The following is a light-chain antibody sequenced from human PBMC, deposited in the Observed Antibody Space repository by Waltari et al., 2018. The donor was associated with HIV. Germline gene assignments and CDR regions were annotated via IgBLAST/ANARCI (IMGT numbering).Light chain of an antibody. CDR2: END. J-gene: IGLJ3*02. CDR3: GTWDSSLIAGGV. CDR1: SSNLGNNY. V-gene: IGLV1-51*02. Sequence: QSVLTQPPSVSAAPGQTVTISCSGSSSNLGNNYVSWYQQFPGTAPKLLIFENDKRPSGIPDRFSGSKSGTSATLGITGLQTGDEADYYCGTWDSSLIAGGVFGGGTKLTVL.